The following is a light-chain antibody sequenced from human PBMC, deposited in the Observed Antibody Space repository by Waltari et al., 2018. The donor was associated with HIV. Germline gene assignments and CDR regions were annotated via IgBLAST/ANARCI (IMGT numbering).Light chain of an antibody. CDR3: GTWDTSLNAGV. J-gene: IGLJ2*01. CDR2: DNH. Sequence: QSVLTQPPAVSAAPGQKVTISCSGTTSNIGNNFVSWYQKLPGTAPKLLIFDNHKRPSGLSDRFSASKSATSATLDITGLHTGDEAEYYCGTWDTSLNAGVFGGGTKVSVL. V-gene: IGLV1-51*01. CDR1: TSNIGNNF.